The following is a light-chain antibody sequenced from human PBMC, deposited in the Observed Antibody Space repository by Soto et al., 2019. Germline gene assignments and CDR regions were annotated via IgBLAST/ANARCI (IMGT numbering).Light chain of an antibody. V-gene: IGKV1-6*01. CDR1: QGIRND. CDR3: LQDYNYPRT. CDR2: AAS. Sequence: AIQMTQSPSSLSASVGDRVTITCRASQGIRNDLGWYQEKPGKAPKRLIYAASSLKSGVPSRFSGSGSGTNFTVTISSLQPEDFAIYYCLQDYNYPRTFGQGTNVEIK. J-gene: IGKJ1*01.